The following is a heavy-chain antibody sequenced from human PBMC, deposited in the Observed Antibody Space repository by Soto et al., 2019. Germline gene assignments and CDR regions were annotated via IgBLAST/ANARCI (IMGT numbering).Heavy chain of an antibody. CDR3: ARRAGYSYYYYYGMDV. CDR1: GFTFSSYW. CDR2: INSDGSST. V-gene: IGHV3-74*01. J-gene: IGHJ6*02. D-gene: IGHD5-18*01. Sequence: GSLRLSCAASGFTFSSYWMHWVRQAPGKGLVWVSRINSDGSSTSYADSVKGRFTISRDNAKNTLYLQMNSLRAEDTAVYYCARRAGYSYYYYYGMDVWGQGTTVTVSS.